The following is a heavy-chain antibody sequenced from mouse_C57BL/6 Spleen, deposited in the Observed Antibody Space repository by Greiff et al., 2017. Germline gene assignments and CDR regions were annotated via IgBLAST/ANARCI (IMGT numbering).Heavy chain of an antibody. D-gene: IGHD2-4*01. CDR2: INPNYGTT. J-gene: IGHJ2*01. V-gene: IGHV1-39*01. CDR3: AREGLRRYFDY. Sequence: LVESGPELVKPGASVKISCKASGYSFTDYNMNWVKQSNGKSLEWIGVINPNYGTTSYNQKFKGKATLTVDQSASTADMQLNSLTSEDSAVYYCAREGLRRYFDYWGQGTTLTVSS. CDR1: GYSFTDYN.